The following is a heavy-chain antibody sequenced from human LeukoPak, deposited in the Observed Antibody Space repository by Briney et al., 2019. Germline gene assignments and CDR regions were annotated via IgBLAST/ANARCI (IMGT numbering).Heavy chain of an antibody. D-gene: IGHD6-13*01. CDR3: ARRLDPYSSSWYHWFDP. CDR2: IYYSGST. V-gene: IGHV4-39*07. CDR1: GGSISSSSYY. Sequence: SETLSLTCTVSGGSISSSSYYWGWIRQPPGKGLEWIGSIYYSGSTYYNPSLKSRVTISVDTSKNQFSLKLSSVTAADTAVYYCARRLDPYSSSWYHWFDPWGQGTLVTVSS. J-gene: IGHJ5*02.